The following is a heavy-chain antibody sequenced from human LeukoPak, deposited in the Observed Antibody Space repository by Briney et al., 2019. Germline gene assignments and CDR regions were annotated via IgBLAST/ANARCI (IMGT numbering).Heavy chain of an antibody. V-gene: IGHV3-11*01. D-gene: IGHD2-2*01. CDR2: ISSSGSTI. Sequence: GGSLRLSCAASGFTFSDYYMSWIRQAPGKGLEWVSYISSSGSTIYYADSVKGRFTISRDNAKNSLYLQMNSLRAEDTAVYYCARTHCSSTSCYSGEEGYGMDVWGQGTTVTASS. J-gene: IGHJ6*02. CDR3: ARTHCSSTSCYSGEEGYGMDV. CDR1: GFTFSDYY.